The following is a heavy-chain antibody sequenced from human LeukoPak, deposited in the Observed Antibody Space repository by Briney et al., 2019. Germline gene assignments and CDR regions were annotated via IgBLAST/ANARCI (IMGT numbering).Heavy chain of an antibody. V-gene: IGHV4-38-2*02. CDR2: IYHSGST. J-gene: IGHJ4*02. CDR3: ARDDCSSTSFKPVDY. Sequence: SETLSLTCTVSGYSISSGYYWGWIRQPPGKGLEWIGSIYHSGSTYYNPSLKSRVTISVDTSKNQFSLKLSSVTAADTAVYSCARDDCSSTSFKPVDYWGQGTLVTVSS. D-gene: IGHD2-2*01. CDR1: GYSISSGYY.